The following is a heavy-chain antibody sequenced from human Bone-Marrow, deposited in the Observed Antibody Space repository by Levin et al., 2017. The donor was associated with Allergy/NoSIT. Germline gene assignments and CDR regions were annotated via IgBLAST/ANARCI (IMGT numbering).Heavy chain of an antibody. D-gene: IGHD6-19*01. CDR1: GFTFSSYA. J-gene: IGHJ4*02. CDR2: ISGSSVST. CDR3: AKDGIQQWLVRAIDY. V-gene: IGHV3-23*01. Sequence: QHGESLKISCAASGFTFSSYAMSWVRQAPGKGLEWVSTISGSSVSTYYADSVKGRFTISRDNSKNTLYLQMNSLRGEDTAVYFCAKDGIQQWLVRAIDYWGQGTLVTVSS.